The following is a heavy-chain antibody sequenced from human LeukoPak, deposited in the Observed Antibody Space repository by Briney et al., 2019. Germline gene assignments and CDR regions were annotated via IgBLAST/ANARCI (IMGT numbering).Heavy chain of an antibody. V-gene: IGHV4-59*06. D-gene: IGHD3-22*01. CDR1: GGSISSYY. CDR3: ARQNGPDYFATSGVDF. CDR2: IYYSGST. Sequence: SETLSLTCTVSGGSISSYYWSWIRQHPGKGLEWIGYIYYSGSTYYNPSLESRVTISADTSKNQFSLKLTSVTAADTAVYYCARQNGPDYFATSGVDFWGQGTLVTVSS. J-gene: IGHJ4*02.